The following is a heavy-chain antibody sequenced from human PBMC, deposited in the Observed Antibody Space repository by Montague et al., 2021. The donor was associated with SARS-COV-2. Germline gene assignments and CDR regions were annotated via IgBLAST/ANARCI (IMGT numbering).Heavy chain of an antibody. CDR2: INRDGSER. V-gene: IGHV3-7*03. D-gene: IGHD3-3*01. Sequence: SLRLSCAASKFTFSDYWMSWVRQAPGKGLEWLANINRDGSERYYVDSVKGRFTISRDNAKNLLYLQMNSLSAEDTAVYYCARDEGYTYYDFWSGYFVYWGQGTLITVSS. CDR3: ARDEGYTYYDFWSGYFVY. J-gene: IGHJ4*02. CDR1: KFTFSDYW.